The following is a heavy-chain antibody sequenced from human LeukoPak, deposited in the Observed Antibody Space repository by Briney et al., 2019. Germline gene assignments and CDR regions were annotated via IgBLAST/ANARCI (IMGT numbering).Heavy chain of an antibody. CDR1: GFTFSSYW. Sequence: PGESLRLSCAVSGFTFSSYWMSWVRQAPGKGLEWVANIKQDGSEKYYVDSVKGRFTISRDNAKNSLYLQMNSLRAEDTAVYYCARDLAHSYYDILTGHVGYWGQGTLVTVSS. CDR2: IKQDGSEK. CDR3: ARDLAHSYYDILTGHVGY. V-gene: IGHV3-7*01. D-gene: IGHD3-9*01. J-gene: IGHJ4*02.